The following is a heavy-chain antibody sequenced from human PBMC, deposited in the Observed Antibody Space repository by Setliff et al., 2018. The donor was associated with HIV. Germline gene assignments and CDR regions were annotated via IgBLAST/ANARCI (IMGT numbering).Heavy chain of an antibody. CDR3: ASRGYNYGRRPVYFDR. CDR1: GFTFSSYE. D-gene: IGHD5-18*01. J-gene: IGHJ4*02. V-gene: IGHV3-48*03. CDR2: ISSTGNVM. Sequence: GGSLRLSCAASGFTFSSYEMNWVRQAPGKGLEWLSYISSTGNVMGYADFVKGRFTISRDNARKSLYLEMHSLRAEDTAVYYCASRGYNYGRRPVYFDRWGQGTLVTVSS.